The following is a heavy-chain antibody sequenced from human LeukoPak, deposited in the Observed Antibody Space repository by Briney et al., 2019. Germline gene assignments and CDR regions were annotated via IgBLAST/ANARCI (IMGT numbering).Heavy chain of an antibody. CDR3: ACLTSAQPEC. J-gene: IGHJ4*02. Sequence: SETLSLTCTVSGGSISSSSYYWGWIRQPPGKGLEWIGSIYYSGSTYYNPSLKSRVTISVDTSKNQFSLKLSSVTAADTAVYYCACLTSAQPECWGQGTLVTVSS. CDR2: IYYSGST. CDR1: GGSISSSSYY. V-gene: IGHV4-39*01.